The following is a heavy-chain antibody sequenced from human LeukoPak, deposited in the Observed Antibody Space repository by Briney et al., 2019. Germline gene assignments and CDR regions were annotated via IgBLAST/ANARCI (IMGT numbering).Heavy chain of an antibody. Sequence: GGSLRLSCAASGFIYSSYSMNWVRQARGKGLEGVSYISSSSSTIYYADSVKGRFTISRDNAKNSLYLQMNSLRAEDTAVYYCASLGPHVLRYFDWLLDDAFDIWGQGTMVTVSS. D-gene: IGHD3-9*01. J-gene: IGHJ3*02. CDR2: ISSSSSTI. CDR3: ASLGPHVLRYFDWLLDDAFDI. CDR1: GFIYSSYS. V-gene: IGHV3-48*01.